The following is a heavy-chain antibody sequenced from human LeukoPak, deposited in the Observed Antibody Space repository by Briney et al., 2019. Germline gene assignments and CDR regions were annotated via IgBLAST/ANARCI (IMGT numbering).Heavy chain of an antibody. CDR1: GFTFSSYE. Sequence: SGGSLRLSCAASGFTFSSYEMNWVRQAPGKGLEWVSYISSSGSNIYYADSVKGRFTISRDNAKNSLYLQMNSLRAEDTAVYYCARGLRGRDSSGYPYLDYWGQGTLVTVSS. CDR2: ISSSGSNI. D-gene: IGHD3-22*01. V-gene: IGHV3-48*03. J-gene: IGHJ4*02. CDR3: ARGLRGRDSSGYPYLDY.